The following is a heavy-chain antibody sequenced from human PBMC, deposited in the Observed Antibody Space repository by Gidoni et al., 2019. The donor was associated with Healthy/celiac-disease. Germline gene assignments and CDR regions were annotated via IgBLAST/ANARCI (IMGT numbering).Heavy chain of an antibody. Sequence: QVQLVESGGGVVQPGRSLRLSCAAHGVTFSSYGMHWVRQAPGKGLEWVAVILYDGSNKYYADSVKGRFTISRDNSKNTLYLQMNSLRAEDTAVYYCARDDKYYDYIWAFDYWGQGTLVTVSS. CDR1: GVTFSSYG. V-gene: IGHV3-33*01. CDR3: ARDDKYYDYIWAFDY. D-gene: IGHD3-16*01. J-gene: IGHJ4*02. CDR2: ILYDGSNK.